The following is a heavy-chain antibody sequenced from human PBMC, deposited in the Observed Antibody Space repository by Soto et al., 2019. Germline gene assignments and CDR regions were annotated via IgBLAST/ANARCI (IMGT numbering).Heavy chain of an antibody. V-gene: IGHV4-59*12. J-gene: IGHJ1*01. D-gene: IGHD4-4*01. Sequence: YGGRCIMQSPRKGLEWIGYIYYSGSTKYKPSLKSRVTISVDTSKNQFSLKVSSATAADTAVYYCAGDASRRYSVPDLAYRGMGALVPVSS. CDR3: AGDASRRYSVPDLAY. CDR2: IYYSGST. CDR1: YG.